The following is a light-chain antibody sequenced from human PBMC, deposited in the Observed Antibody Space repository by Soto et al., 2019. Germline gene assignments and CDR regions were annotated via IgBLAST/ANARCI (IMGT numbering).Light chain of an antibody. J-gene: IGKJ2*02. V-gene: IGKV3-20*01. CDR1: QSVSSSY. Sequence: EIVLTQSPGTLSLSPGERATLSCRASQSVSSSYLAWYQQKPGQAPRLLIYSASSRATGIPDRFSGSGSGTDFSLTISRLVPEDFAVYYCQQYGRSPCTFGQGTKLEIK. CDR2: SAS. CDR3: QQYGRSPCT.